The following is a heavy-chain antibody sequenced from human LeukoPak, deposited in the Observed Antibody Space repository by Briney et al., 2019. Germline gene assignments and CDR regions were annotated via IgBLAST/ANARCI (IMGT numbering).Heavy chain of an antibody. V-gene: IGHV3-23*01. CDR3: ASLFTMVRGVIVDY. CDR2: ISGSGGST. D-gene: IGHD3-10*01. J-gene: IGHJ4*02. Sequence: GGSLRLSCSTSGFTFSNYAMSWVRQAPGKGLEWVSAISGSGGSTYYADSVKGRFTISRDNSKNTLYLQMNSLRAEDTAVYYCASLFTMVRGVIVDYWGQGTLVTVSS. CDR1: GFTFSNYA.